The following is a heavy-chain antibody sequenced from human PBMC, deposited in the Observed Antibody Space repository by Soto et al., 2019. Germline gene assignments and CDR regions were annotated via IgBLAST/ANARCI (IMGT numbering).Heavy chain of an antibody. V-gene: IGHV4-31*03. CDR2: IYYSGST. Sequence: QVQLQESGPGLVKPSQTLSLTCTVSGGSISSGGYYWSWIRQHPGKGLEWIGYIYYSGSTYYNPSLKSRVTISVDTSKNQFSLKLSSVTAADTAVYYCAREGVGAKSPVNWFDPWGQGTLVTVSS. CDR1: GGSISSGGYY. D-gene: IGHD1-26*01. J-gene: IGHJ5*02. CDR3: AREGVGAKSPVNWFDP.